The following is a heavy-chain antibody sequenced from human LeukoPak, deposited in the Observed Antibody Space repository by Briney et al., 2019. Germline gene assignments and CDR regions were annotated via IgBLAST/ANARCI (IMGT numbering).Heavy chain of an antibody. CDR2: IYSGGST. J-gene: IGHJ6*02. D-gene: IGHD2-8*02. Sequence: PWGSLRLSCAASGFMVSSNYMNWVRQAPGKGLEWVSVIYSGGSTYYADSVKGRFTISRDNSKNTVYLQMNSLRAEDTAVYYCARDSDTETGWYYYGMDVWGQGTTVSVSS. V-gene: IGHV3-53*01. CDR3: ARDSDTETGWYYYGMDV. CDR1: GFMVSSNY.